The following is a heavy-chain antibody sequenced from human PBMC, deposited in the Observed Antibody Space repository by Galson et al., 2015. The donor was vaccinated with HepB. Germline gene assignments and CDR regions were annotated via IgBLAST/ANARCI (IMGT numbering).Heavy chain of an antibody. V-gene: IGHV2-5*02. Sequence: PALVKPTQTLTLTCTFSGFSLSTSGVGVGWIRQPPGKALEWLALIYWDDDKRYSPSLKSRLTITKDTSKNQVVLTMTNMDPVDTATYYCAREYYYDSSGYLFDYWGQGTLVTVSS. CDR3: AREYYYDSSGYLFDY. CDR1: GFSLSTSGVG. CDR2: IYWDDDK. D-gene: IGHD3-22*01. J-gene: IGHJ4*02.